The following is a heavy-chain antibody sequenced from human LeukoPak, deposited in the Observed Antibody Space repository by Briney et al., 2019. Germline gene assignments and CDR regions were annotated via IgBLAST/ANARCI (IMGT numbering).Heavy chain of an antibody. J-gene: IGHJ5*02. CDR1: GDSISSYY. Sequence: SETLSLTCTVSGDSISSYYCSWIRQPPGKGLEWIGYIYYSGSTSYNPSLKSRVTISLDTSNNQFSLKLSSVTAADTAVYYCARRAMIADWFDPWGQGTLVTVSS. D-gene: IGHD3-22*01. V-gene: IGHV4-59*12. CDR2: IYYSGST. CDR3: ARRAMIADWFDP.